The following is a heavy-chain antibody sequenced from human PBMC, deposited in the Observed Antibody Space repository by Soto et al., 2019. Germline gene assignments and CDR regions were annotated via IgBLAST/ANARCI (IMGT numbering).Heavy chain of an antibody. D-gene: IGHD6-19*01. CDR1: GFTFNSYA. V-gene: IGHV3-30*18. J-gene: IGHJ4*02. Sequence: PGGSLRLSCAASGFTFNSYAMHWVRQAPGEGLEWVASISYDGRYKLYGDSVRGRFTISRDNSRNTLYLQMNSLRAEDTAVYYCAKIGYSSGWFDYWGQGTMVTVSS. CDR3: AKIGYSSGWFDY. CDR2: ISYDGRYK.